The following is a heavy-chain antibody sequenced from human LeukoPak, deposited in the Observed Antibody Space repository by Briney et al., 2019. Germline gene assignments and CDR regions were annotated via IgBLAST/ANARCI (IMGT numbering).Heavy chain of an antibody. CDR1: GYTFTSYG. CDR3: ARDKPKRYCSSTSCYPLDY. J-gene: IGHJ4*02. CDR2: ISAYNGNT. D-gene: IGHD2-2*01. V-gene: IGHV1-18*04. Sequence: ASVKVSCKASGYTFTSYGISWVRQAPGQGLEWMGWISAYNGNTNYAQKLQGRVTMTTDTSTSTAYMELRSPRSDDTAVYYCARDKPKRYCSSTSCYPLDYWGQGTLVTVSS.